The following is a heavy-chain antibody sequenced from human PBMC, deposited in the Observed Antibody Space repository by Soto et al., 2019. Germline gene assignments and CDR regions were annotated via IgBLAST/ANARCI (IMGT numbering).Heavy chain of an antibody. CDR1: GFTFSSYW. D-gene: IGHD2-15*01. J-gene: IGHJ4*02. V-gene: IGHV3-74*01. CDR3: VRTSLVVAAATGEDY. CDR2: INSDGSST. Sequence: EVQLVESGGGLVQPGESLRLSCAASGFTFSSYWMHWVRQAPGKGLVWVSRINSDGSSTSYAGSVKGRFTISRDNAKNTLYLQMNSLIAEDTAVYYCVRTSLVVAAATGEDYWGQGTLVTVSS.